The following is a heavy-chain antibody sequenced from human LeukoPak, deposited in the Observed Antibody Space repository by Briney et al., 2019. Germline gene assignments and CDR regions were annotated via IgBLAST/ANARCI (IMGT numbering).Heavy chain of an antibody. V-gene: IGHV3-33*01. Sequence: GRSLRLSCAASGFTFSSYGMHWVRQAPGKGLEWVAVILNDGSQEKYADSVKGRFTISRDNSRNTLFLQMNSLRAEDTAVYYCARDDALGDNALDIWGQGTMVTVSS. J-gene: IGHJ3*02. CDR2: ILNDGSQE. CDR3: ARDDALGDNALDI. D-gene: IGHD3-16*01. CDR1: GFTFSSYG.